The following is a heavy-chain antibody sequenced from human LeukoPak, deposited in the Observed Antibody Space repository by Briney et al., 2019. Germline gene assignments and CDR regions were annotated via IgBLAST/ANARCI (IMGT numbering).Heavy chain of an antibody. J-gene: IGHJ4*02. CDR3: ARGAGGDIVIVPTAMGFDY. V-gene: IGHV4-59*08. CDR1: GGSISSYY. Sequence: SEPLSLTCTVSGGSISSYYWSWIRQPPGKGLEWLGYIYNSGSTKYNPSLKSRVTISVDTSKNQFSLKLSSVTAADTAVYYCARGAGGDIVIVPTAMGFDYWGQGTLVTVSS. CDR2: IYNSGST. D-gene: IGHD2-2*01.